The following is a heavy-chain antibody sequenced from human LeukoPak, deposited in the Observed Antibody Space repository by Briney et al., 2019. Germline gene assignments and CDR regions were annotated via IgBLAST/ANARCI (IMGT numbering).Heavy chain of an antibody. D-gene: IGHD6-13*01. V-gene: IGHV4-39*01. Sequence: SETLSLTCTVSGGSISSSSYYWGWIRQPPGKGLEWIGSIYYSGSTYYNPSLKSRVTISVDTSKNQFSLKLSSVTAADTAVYYCARHSFLRYSGSWYVTGHHYFDYWGQGTLVTVSS. CDR3: ARHSFLRYSGSWYVTGHHYFDY. CDR2: IYYSGST. J-gene: IGHJ4*02. CDR1: GGSISSSSYY.